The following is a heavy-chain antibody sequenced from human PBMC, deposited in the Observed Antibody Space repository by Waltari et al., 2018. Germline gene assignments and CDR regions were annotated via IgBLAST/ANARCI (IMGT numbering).Heavy chain of an antibody. CDR1: GGSIRNYY. CDR2: IHHSGST. D-gene: IGHD3-10*01. Sequence: VQLQESGPGLVKPSETLTLICTVSGGSIRNYYWSWIRQSPGKGLEWIGNIHHSGSTNYNPSLKSRVTISVDTSKKQFSLRLSSVSAADTAVYYCARDATAGYNWFDPWGQGTLVTVSS. V-gene: IGHV4-59*01. CDR3: ARDATAGYNWFDP. J-gene: IGHJ5*02.